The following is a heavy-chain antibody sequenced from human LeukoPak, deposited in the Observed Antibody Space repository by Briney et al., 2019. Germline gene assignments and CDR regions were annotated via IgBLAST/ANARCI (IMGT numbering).Heavy chain of an antibody. CDR1: GGTFSSYA. CDR3: ARKPRTTVEDC. D-gene: IGHD4-23*01. J-gene: IGHJ4*02. V-gene: IGHV1-18*01. CDR2: IGAYNGET. Sequence: ASVKVSCKASGGTFSSYAISWVRQAPGQGLEWVGWIGAYNGETNYARKFQGRVTLATDTSTSTAYMELRSLRSDDTAVYYCARKPRTTVEDCWGQGTLVTVSS.